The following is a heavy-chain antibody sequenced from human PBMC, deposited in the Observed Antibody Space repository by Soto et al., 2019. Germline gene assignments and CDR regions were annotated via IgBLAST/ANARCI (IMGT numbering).Heavy chain of an antibody. D-gene: IGHD3-9*01. J-gene: IGHJ4*02. CDR1: GGSISSYY. Sequence: SETLSLTCTVSGGSISSYYWSWIRQPPGKGLEWIGYIYYSGSTNYNPSLKSRVTISVDTSKNQFSLKLSSVTAADTAVYYCARLYYDILTGHYYFDYWGQGTLVTVSS. CDR2: IYYSGST. V-gene: IGHV4-59*08. CDR3: ARLYYDILTGHYYFDY.